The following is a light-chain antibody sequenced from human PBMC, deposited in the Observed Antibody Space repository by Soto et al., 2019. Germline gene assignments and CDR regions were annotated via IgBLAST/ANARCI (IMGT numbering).Light chain of an antibody. Sequence: DIVMTQSPDSLAVSLGERATINCKSSQSVLYSSNNKNYLAWYQQRPGQPPKLLIYWASTRESGVPDRFSGRGSGTDFTPTITSLHAEDVAVYYCQQYESTPPTFGQGTKVEIK. CDR3: QQYESTPPT. V-gene: IGKV4-1*01. J-gene: IGKJ2*01. CDR1: QSVLYSSNNKNY. CDR2: WAS.